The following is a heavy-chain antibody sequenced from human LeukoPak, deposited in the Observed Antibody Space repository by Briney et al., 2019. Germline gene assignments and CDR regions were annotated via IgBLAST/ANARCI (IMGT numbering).Heavy chain of an antibody. Sequence: HRASVKVSCKASGYTFTRYGITWVRQAPGQGLEWMGWISTYNGNTYYGQKVQGRVTMTTDTSTSTAYMELRSLRSDDTAVYYCARIPYCGTTSCPYYYDYWGQGTLVTVSS. CDR3: ARIPYCGTTSCPYYYDY. CDR2: ISTYNGNT. CDR1: GYTFTRYG. V-gene: IGHV1-18*01. J-gene: IGHJ4*02. D-gene: IGHD2-2*01.